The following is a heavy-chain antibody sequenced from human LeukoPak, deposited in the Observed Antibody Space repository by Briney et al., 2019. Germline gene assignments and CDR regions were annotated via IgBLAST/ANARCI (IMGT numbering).Heavy chain of an antibody. CDR3: ASRTGYSSGWYCNY. CDR1: GFTFSSYG. D-gene: IGHD6-19*01. J-gene: IGHJ4*02. CDR2: ISGSGGST. V-gene: IGHV3-23*01. Sequence: GGTLRLSCAASGFTFSSYGMSWVRQAPGRGLEWVSAISGSGGSTYYADSVKGRFTISRDNSKNTLYLQMNSLRAEDTAVYYCASRTGYSSGWYCNYWGQGTLVTVSS.